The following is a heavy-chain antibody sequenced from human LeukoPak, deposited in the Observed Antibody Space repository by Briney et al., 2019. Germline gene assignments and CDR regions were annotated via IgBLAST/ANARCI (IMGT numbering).Heavy chain of an antibody. CDR1: GFTFSAYS. CDR2: ISSNSSKM. CDR3: AKELSGSYYYYGMDV. D-gene: IGHD1-26*01. J-gene: IGHJ6*02. Sequence: PGGSLRLSCAASGFTFSAYSMNWVRQAPGRGLEWISYISSNSSKMYYADSVKGRFTISRDNAKNSLYLQMNSLRAEDTAVYYCAKELSGSYYYYGMDVWGQGTMVTVSS. V-gene: IGHV3-48*04.